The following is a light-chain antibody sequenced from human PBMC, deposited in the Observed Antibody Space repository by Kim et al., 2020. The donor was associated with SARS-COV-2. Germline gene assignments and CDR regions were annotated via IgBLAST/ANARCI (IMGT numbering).Light chain of an antibody. CDR1: SSNIGTNN. CDR3: AARDDSLSGRV. V-gene: IGLV1-47*01. Sequence: GQTVTISCSGSSSNIGTNNVYWYQQRPQTAPKLLIGRSDQRPAGVPDRFSGSKSGTSASLTISGLRSEDEADYYCAARDDSLSGRVFGGGTQLTVL. J-gene: IGLJ3*02. CDR2: RSD.